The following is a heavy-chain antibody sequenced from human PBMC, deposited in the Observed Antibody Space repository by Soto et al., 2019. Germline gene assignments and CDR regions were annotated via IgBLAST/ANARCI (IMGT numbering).Heavy chain of an antibody. CDR2: ISYDGSNK. CDR1: GFTFSSYG. Sequence: PGGSLRLSCAASGFTFSSYGMHWVRQAPGKGLEWVAVISYDGSNKYYADSVKGRFTISRDNSKNTLYLQMNSLRAEDTAVYYCAKDLRIVVVRGSKATYYYGMDVGGQGTTVTVS. D-gene: IGHD3-22*01. V-gene: IGHV3-30*18. J-gene: IGHJ6*02. CDR3: AKDLRIVVVRGSKATYYYGMDV.